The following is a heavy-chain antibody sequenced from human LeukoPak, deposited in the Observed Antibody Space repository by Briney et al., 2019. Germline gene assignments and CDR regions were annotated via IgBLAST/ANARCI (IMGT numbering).Heavy chain of an antibody. J-gene: IGHJ1*01. V-gene: IGHV3-7*01. CDR1: GFSFSSYW. Sequence: PGGSLRLSCAASGFSFSSYWMTWVRQAPGKGLEWVANINQDGSEKYNVDSVKGRFTISRDNAKNSLYLQINSLRAEATAAYYCARQLGLQDWGQGTLVTVSS. CDR3: ARQLGLQD. D-gene: IGHD6-13*01. CDR2: INQDGSEK.